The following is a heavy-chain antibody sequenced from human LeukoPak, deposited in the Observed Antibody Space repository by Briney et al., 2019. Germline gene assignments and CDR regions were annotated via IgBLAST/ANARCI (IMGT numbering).Heavy chain of an antibody. CDR2: IKSKTDGGTT. J-gene: IGHJ5*02. CDR3: TTEARYCSSTSCHASWFDP. V-gene: IGHV3-15*01. CDR1: GFTFSNAW. D-gene: IGHD2-2*01. Sequence: GGSLRLSCAASGFTFSNAWTSWVRQAPGKGLEWVGRIKSKTDGGTTDYAAPVKGRFTISRDDSKNTLYLQMNSLKTEDTAVYYCTTEARYCSSTSCHASWFDPWGQGTLVTVSS.